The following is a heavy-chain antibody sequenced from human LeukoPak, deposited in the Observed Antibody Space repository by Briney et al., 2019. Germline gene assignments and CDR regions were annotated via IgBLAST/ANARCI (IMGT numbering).Heavy chain of an antibody. V-gene: IGHV3-21*01. CDR1: GFTFSSYS. CDR2: ISSSSSSI. CDR3: ARYYDFWSSYSSYYYMDV. Sequence: GGSLRLSCAASGFTFSSYSMNWVRQAPGKGLEWVSSISSSSSSIYYADSVKGRVTISRDNAENSLYLQMNSLRAEDTAVYYCARYYDFWSSYSSYYYMDVWGKGTTVTVSS. D-gene: IGHD3-3*01. J-gene: IGHJ6*03.